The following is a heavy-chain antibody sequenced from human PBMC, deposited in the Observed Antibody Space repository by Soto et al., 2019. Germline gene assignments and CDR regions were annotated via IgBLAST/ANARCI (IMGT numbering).Heavy chain of an antibody. Sequence: GGSLRLSCAASGFTFSGYWMSWVRQAPGKGLEWVADIKQDGSEKYYVDSVKGRFTISRDNAKKSLYLQMNSLRAEDTAVYYCARDNSGIVAAEINFDYWGQGTLVTVSS. CDR3: ARDNSGIVAAEINFDY. D-gene: IGHD7-27*01. CDR2: IKQDGSEK. J-gene: IGHJ4*02. CDR1: GFTFSGYW. V-gene: IGHV3-7*01.